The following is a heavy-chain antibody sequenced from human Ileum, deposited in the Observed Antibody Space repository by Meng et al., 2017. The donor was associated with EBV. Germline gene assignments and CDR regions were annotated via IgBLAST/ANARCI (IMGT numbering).Heavy chain of an antibody. Sequence: QKWGAGLVKPSQTLSLTCAVYGGSLRGYYWSWIRQPPGKGLEWIGEITHSGSTNYKSSLKSRVTILVDTSKNQLSLKMNSVTAADTAVYYCARCYDSSGYYELNHFDHWGQGTLVTVSS. CDR1: GGSLRGYY. V-gene: IGHV4-34*01. D-gene: IGHD3-22*01. CDR3: ARCYDSSGYYELNHFDH. J-gene: IGHJ4*02. CDR2: ITHSGST.